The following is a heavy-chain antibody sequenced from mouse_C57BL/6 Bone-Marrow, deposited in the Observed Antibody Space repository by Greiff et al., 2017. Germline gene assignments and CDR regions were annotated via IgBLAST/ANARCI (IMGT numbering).Heavy chain of an antibody. V-gene: IGHV10-3*01. CDR2: IRSKSSNYAT. CDR1: GFTFNTYA. J-gene: IGHJ2*01. CDR3: VREGYYGSSYVRGYFDY. Sequence: EVQVVESGGGLVQPKGSLKLSCAASGFTFNTYAMHWVRQAPGKGLEWVARIRSKSSNYATYYADSVKDRFTISRDDSQSMLYLQMNNLKTEDTAMYYCVREGYYGSSYVRGYFDYWGQGTTLTVSS. D-gene: IGHD1-1*01.